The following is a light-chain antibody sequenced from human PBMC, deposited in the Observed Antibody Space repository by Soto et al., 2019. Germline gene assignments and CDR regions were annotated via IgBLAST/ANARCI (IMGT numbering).Light chain of an antibody. Sequence: QSALTQPASVSGSPVQSITISCTGTSSEGGGYNYVSWYQQHPCNAPKLMNYYVSNRPSGVSNRFSGSKSGNTASLTISGLQVEDEADYYSSSYTSSSTLHLLFGGATKLAVI. V-gene: IGLV2-14*01. J-gene: IGLJ2*01. CDR1: SSEGGGYNY. CDR3: SSYTSSSTLHLL. CDR2: YVS.